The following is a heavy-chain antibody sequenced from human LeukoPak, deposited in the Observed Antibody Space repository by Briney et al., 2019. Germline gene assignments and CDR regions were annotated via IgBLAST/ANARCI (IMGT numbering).Heavy chain of an antibody. CDR1: GFIFSDYY. CDR3: ARAELLWFGELSAPFDY. D-gene: IGHD3-10*01. J-gene: IGHJ4*02. Sequence: GGCLGLSCAASGFIFSDYYLSWMRQARGKGLVGGSYISSSGSTIYYADPVKGRFTISRDNAKNSLYLQMNSLRAEDTAVYYCARAELLWFGELSAPFDYWGQGTLVTVSS. V-gene: IGHV3-11*01. CDR2: ISSSGSTI.